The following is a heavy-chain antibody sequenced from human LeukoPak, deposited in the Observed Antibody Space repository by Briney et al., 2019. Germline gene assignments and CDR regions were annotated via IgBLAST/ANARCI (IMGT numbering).Heavy chain of an antibody. D-gene: IGHD5-24*01. V-gene: IGHV4-59*01. CDR2: IYYSGST. Sequence: PSETLSLTCSVSDGSITTYYWSWIRQPPGKGLEWIGYIYYSGSTNYNPSLKSRVTISVDTSKNQFSLKLSSVTAADTAVYYCARGYNYGYFDYWGQGTLVTVSS. CDR3: ARGYNYGYFDY. J-gene: IGHJ4*02. CDR1: DGSITTYY.